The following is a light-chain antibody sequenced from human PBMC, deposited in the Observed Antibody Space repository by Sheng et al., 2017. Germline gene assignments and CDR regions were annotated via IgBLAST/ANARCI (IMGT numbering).Light chain of an antibody. CDR3: QKYNTALGVT. CDR2: SAS. J-gene: IGKJ3*01. Sequence: DIQMTQSPSAMSASVGDRVTITCRASQGISNYLAWYQQKPGKVPKLLIYSASILQSGVPSRFSGSGSGTDFTLTISSLQPEDVATYYCQKYNTALGVTFGPGTKVDIK. V-gene: IGKV1-27*01. CDR1: QGISNY.